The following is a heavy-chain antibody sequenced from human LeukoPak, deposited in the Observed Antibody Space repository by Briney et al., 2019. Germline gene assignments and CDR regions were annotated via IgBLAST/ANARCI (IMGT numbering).Heavy chain of an antibody. V-gene: IGHV3-53*01. CDR3: AQARSSRGYGPLGFY. CDR1: RISVSNNY. Sequence: GSLRLSCAASRISVSNNYMSWVRQAPGKGLEFVSVIYAGGDTFYADSVKGRFTISRDSSKNTLYLHMSSLTPEDTAVYYCAQARSSRGYGPLGFYWGQGTLVTVSS. CDR2: IYAGGDT. D-gene: IGHD5-12*01. J-gene: IGHJ1*01.